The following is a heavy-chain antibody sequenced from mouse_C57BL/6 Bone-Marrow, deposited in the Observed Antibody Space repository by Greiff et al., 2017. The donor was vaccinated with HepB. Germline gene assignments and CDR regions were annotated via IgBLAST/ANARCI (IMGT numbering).Heavy chain of an antibody. D-gene: IGHD2-4*01. CDR1: GYTFTSYG. CDR2: IYPRSVNT. CDR3: ARVRLRRYFDV. Sequence: QVQLKESGAELARPGASVKLSCKASGYTFTSYGISWVKQRTGQGLEWIGEIYPRSVNTYYNEKFKGKATLTADKSSSTAYMELRSLTSEDSAVYFCARVRLRRYFDVWGTGTTVTVSS. J-gene: IGHJ1*03. V-gene: IGHV1-81*01.